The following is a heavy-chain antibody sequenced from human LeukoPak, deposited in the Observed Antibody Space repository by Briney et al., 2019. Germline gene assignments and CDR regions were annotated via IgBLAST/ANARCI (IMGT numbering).Heavy chain of an antibody. J-gene: IGHJ4*02. D-gene: IGHD2-15*01. V-gene: IGHV1-18*01. CDR3: ASGYCSAGTCYGLLDF. CDR2: ISAYNGNT. CDR1: GYTFTTYG. Sequence: ASVTVSCKASGYTFTTYGISWVRQAPGQGLEWMGWISAYNGNTNNAQKLQGRVTTTSDTSTKTAYMELRSLRSNDTAVYYCASGYCSAGTCYGLLDFWGRGTLVIVSS.